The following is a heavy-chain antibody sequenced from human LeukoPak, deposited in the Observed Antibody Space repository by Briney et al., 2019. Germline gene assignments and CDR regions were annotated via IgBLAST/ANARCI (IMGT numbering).Heavy chain of an antibody. Sequence: ASVKVSCKASGYTFTGYYMHWVRQAPGQGLEWMGRINPNSGRTNYAQKFQGRVTMTRDTSISTAYMELSRLRSDDTAVYYCASISGWYYFDYWGQGTLVTVSS. CDR1: GYTFTGYY. CDR3: ASISGWYYFDY. CDR2: INPNSGRT. J-gene: IGHJ4*02. V-gene: IGHV1-2*06. D-gene: IGHD6-19*01.